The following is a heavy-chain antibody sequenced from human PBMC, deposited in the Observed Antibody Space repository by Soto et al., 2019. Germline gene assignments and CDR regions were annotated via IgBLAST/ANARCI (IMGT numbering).Heavy chain of an antibody. CDR1: GGSISSGGDS. J-gene: IGHJ4*02. V-gene: IGHV4-30-2*03. D-gene: IGHD5-18*01. Sequence: SETLSLTCAVSGGSISSGGDSWSWMRQPPGKGLEWIGYMYNSGSTYYNPSLKSRVTISVDTSKNQFSLKLSSVTAADTAVYYCARLGYSYGYYFDYWGQGTLVTVSS. CDR2: MYNSGST. CDR3: ARLGYSYGYYFDY.